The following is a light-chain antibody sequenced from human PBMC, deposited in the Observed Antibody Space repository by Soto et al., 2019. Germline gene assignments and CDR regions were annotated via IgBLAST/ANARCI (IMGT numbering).Light chain of an antibody. CDR3: QESHST. CDR2: AAS. Sequence: DAQMTQSPSSLSASVGDSVTITCRASQIIGTYLDWYQHKPGKAPKLLIYAASSLQSGVPSRFSGSGSGTDFTLTISSPQPEDFATYYCQESHSTFGQGTKLEIK. J-gene: IGKJ2*01. CDR1: QIIGTY. V-gene: IGKV1-39*01.